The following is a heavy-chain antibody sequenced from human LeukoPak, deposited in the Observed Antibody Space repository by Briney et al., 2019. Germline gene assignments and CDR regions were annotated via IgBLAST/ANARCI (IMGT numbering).Heavy chain of an antibody. Sequence: SETLSLTCTVSGASISSGGYYWTWIRQHPGEGLEWIGYIYYSGSTNYNPSLKSRVTISVDTSKNQFSLKLSSVTAADTAVYYCASGSGSYSDFDYWGQGTLVTVSS. V-gene: IGHV4-61*08. CDR2: IYYSGST. CDR1: GASISSGGYY. J-gene: IGHJ4*02. CDR3: ASGSGSYSDFDY. D-gene: IGHD1-26*01.